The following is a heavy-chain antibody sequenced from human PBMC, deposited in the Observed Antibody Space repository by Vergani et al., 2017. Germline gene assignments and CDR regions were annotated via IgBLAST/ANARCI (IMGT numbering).Heavy chain of an antibody. Sequence: QVQLLQSGGGVVQPGGSLRLSCTLSGFTLNTYGIHWVRQAPGKGLEWVSFIRYDGSSEYYGDSVKGRFTISRDKSQNTVNLQMNSLRAEDTAVYYCAKVIVVVIASDDRDDAFDIWGQGTMVTVSS. J-gene: IGHJ3*02. V-gene: IGHV3-30*02. D-gene: IGHD2-21*01. CDR2: IRYDGSSE. CDR1: GFTLNTYG. CDR3: AKVIVVVIASDDRDDAFDI.